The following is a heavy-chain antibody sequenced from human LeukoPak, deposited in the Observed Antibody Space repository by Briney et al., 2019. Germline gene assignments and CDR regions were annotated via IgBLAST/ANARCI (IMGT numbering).Heavy chain of an antibody. CDR1: GGSISSYF. V-gene: IGHV4-4*07. CDR2: IYSSGTT. D-gene: IGHD2-2*01. Sequence: SETLSLTCTVSGGSISSYFWSWIRQPAGKGLEWIGRIYSSGTTNYNPSLKSRVTMSVDTSKNQFSLKLSSVTAADTAVYYCARRGVPAARGWFDPWGQGTLVTVSS. J-gene: IGHJ5*02. CDR3: ARRGVPAARGWFDP.